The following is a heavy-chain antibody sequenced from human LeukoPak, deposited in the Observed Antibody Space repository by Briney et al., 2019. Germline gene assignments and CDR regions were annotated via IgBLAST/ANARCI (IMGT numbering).Heavy chain of an antibody. D-gene: IGHD3-3*01. Sequence: ASVKVSCKASGYTFTGYYMHWVRQAPGQGLEWMGWINPNSGGTNYAQKFQGRVTMTRDTSISTAYMELSRLRSDDTAVYYCTRGPPPYDFWSGRFDPWGQGTLVTVSS. J-gene: IGHJ5*02. CDR1: GYTFTGYY. CDR3: TRGPPPYDFWSGRFDP. V-gene: IGHV1-2*02. CDR2: INPNSGGT.